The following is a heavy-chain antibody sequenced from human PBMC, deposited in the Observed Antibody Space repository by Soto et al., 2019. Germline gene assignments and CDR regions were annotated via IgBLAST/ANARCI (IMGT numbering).Heavy chain of an antibody. Sequence: SETLSLTCTVPGSSISSYYWSWIRLPPGKGLEWIGYIYYSGSTNYNPSLKSRVTISVDTSKNQFSLKLSSVTAADTAVYYCARDGSIAVRGRDWFDPWGQGTLVTVSS. CDR3: ARDGSIAVRGRDWFDP. CDR2: IYYSGST. J-gene: IGHJ5*02. CDR1: GSSISSYY. D-gene: IGHD6-6*01. V-gene: IGHV4-59*01.